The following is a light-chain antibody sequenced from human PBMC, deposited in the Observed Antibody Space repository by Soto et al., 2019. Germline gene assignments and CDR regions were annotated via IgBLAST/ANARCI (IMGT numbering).Light chain of an antibody. CDR3: QVWDIMTDNYV. V-gene: IGLV3-21*04. CDR2: YDS. Sequence: SYELTQSPSVSGAPEKTATITCGGNNIGNKRVHWYRQKPGQAPVLLISYDSDRPSGIPGRFSGSNSGNTATLTISRVEAGDEADYYCQVWDIMTDNYVFGSGTKLTVL. J-gene: IGLJ1*01. CDR1: NIGNKR.